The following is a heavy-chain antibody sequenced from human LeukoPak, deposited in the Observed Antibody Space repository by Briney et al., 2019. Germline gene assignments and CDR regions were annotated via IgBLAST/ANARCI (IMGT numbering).Heavy chain of an antibody. V-gene: IGHV1-2*02. CDR2: INPNSGGT. D-gene: IGHD2-2*01. J-gene: IGHJ4*02. CDR3: AREADCSGTSCYSQFLDY. CDR1: GYTFTGYY. Sequence: ASVKVSCKASGYTFTGYYMHWVRQAPGQGLEWMGWINPNSGGTKYAQKFQGRVTMTRDTSINTAYMDLSRLRSNDTAVYYCAREADCSGTSCYSQFLDYWGQGTLVTVSS.